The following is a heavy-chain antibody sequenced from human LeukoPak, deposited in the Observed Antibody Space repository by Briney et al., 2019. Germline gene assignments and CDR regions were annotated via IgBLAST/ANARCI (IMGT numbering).Heavy chain of an antibody. J-gene: IGHJ4*02. Sequence: HPGGSLRLSCAASGFSFSTFGMHWARRAPGKGLEWVAVIWNDGSKKCYAGSVKGRFVTSRDNYQNTLYLQMNRLRAEATAVYYCGRDSLGGDYWGQGTLVTVSS. CDR1: GFSFSTFG. CDR2: IWNDGSKK. D-gene: IGHD3-16*01. CDR3: GRDSLGGDY. V-gene: IGHV3-33*08.